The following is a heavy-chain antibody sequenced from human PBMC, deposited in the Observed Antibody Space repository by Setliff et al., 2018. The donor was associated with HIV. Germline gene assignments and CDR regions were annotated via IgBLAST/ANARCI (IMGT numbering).Heavy chain of an antibody. Sequence: ASVKVSCKASGYRFNTYGISWVRQAPGQGLEWMGWISPYNGDTRFAQSLQGRVTLTTDTSTNTAYMEMRTLRSDATAVYYCVRGVTRDISGYYRDEYFQHWGQGTPVTVSS. V-gene: IGHV1-18*01. J-gene: IGHJ1*01. CDR3: VRGVTRDISGYYRDEYFQH. D-gene: IGHD3-22*01. CDR1: GYRFNTYG. CDR2: ISPYNGDT.